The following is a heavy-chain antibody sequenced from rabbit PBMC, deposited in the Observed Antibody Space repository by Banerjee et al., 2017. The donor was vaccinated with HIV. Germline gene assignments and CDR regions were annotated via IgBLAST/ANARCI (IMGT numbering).Heavy chain of an antibody. CDR3: ARYGGDGDYGYGGAFDP. CDR2: IDVGKGNT. D-gene: IGHD6-1*01. J-gene: IGHJ2*01. Sequence: QQQLVESGGGLVQPEGSLTLTCTASGFDFSSNGMCWIRQAPGKGLEWIGIIDVGKGNTDYANWVNGRFTISSDNAQNTVDLQMNSLTAADTATYFCARYGGDGDYGYGGAFDPRGPGTLVTVS. CDR1: GFDFSSNG. V-gene: IGHV1S47*01.